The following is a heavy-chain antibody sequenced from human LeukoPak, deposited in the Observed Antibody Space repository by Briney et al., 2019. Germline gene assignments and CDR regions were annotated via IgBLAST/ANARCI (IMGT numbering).Heavy chain of an antibody. V-gene: IGHV4-34*01. CDR3: ARRYYYGSGRLGWFDP. D-gene: IGHD3-10*01. J-gene: IGHJ5*02. Sequence: SETLSLTCAVYGGSLSGYYWSWIRQPPGKGLEWIGEINHSGSTNYNPSLKSRVTISVDTSKNQFSLKLSSVTAADTAVYYCARRYYYGSGRLGWFDPWGQGTLVTVSS. CDR2: INHSGST. CDR1: GGSLSGYY.